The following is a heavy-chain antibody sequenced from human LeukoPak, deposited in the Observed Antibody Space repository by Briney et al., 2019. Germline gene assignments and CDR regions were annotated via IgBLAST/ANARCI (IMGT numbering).Heavy chain of an antibody. Sequence: GGSLRLSCAASGFTSSSFSMNWVRQAPGKGLEWVSSITSSSGYIYYADSVKGRFTISRDNAKNSLYLEMNSLRAEDTAVYYCARRGTAAAGFDYWGQGTLVTVSS. CDR2: ITSSSGYI. J-gene: IGHJ4*02. CDR3: ARRGTAAAGFDY. D-gene: IGHD6-13*01. V-gene: IGHV3-21*01. CDR1: GFTSSSFS.